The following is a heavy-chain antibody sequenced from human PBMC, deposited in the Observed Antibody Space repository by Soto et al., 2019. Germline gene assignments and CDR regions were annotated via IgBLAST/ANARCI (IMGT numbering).Heavy chain of an antibody. CDR2: IYYSGST. V-gene: IGHV4-31*03. D-gene: IGHD5-12*01. J-gene: IGHJ4*02. CDR3: ARESRRGHGYSGYVFDF. CDR1: GGSIGTGSYY. Sequence: PSETLSLTCTVSGGSIGTGSYYWSWIRQHPGKGLEWIGYIYYSGSTYYKSSLRSRVTISLDTSKNRFSLNLSSVTAADTAVYISARESRRGHGYSGYVFDFWGQGAPVPVSS.